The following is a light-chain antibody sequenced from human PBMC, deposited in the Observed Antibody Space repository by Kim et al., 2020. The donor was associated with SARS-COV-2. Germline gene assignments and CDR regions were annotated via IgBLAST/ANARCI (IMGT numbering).Light chain of an antibody. CDR3: SSYAGSNNLL. CDR1: SSDVGGYNY. Sequence: SALTQPPSASGSPGQSVTISCTGTSSDVGGYNYVSWYQQHPGKAPKLMIYEVIKRPSGVPDRFSGSKSGNTASLTVSGLQAEDEADYYCSSYAGSNNLLFGGGTQLTVL. J-gene: IGLJ7*01. CDR2: EVI. V-gene: IGLV2-8*01.